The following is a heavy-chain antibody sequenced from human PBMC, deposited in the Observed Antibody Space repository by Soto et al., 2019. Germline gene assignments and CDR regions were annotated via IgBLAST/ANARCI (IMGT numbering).Heavy chain of an antibody. CDR3: ERDRYGSGSYSH. Sequence: QVQLVQSGAEVKKPGASVKVSCKASGYTFTSYAMHWVRQAPGQRLEWMGWINAGNGNTKYSQKFQGRVTITRDTPERTAYMELSSLRSEDTAVYYCERDRYGSGSYSHWGQGTLVTVSS. CDR2: INAGNGNT. J-gene: IGHJ4*02. D-gene: IGHD3-10*01. V-gene: IGHV1-3*01. CDR1: GYTFTSYA.